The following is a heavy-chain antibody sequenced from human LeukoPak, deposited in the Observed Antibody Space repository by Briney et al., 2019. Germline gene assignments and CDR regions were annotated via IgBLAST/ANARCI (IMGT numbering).Heavy chain of an antibody. J-gene: IGHJ4*02. CDR2: ITGAGTT. V-gene: IGHV3-23*01. CDR1: GFTFSTNV. CDR3: AQSAGVG. Sequence: GGSLRLPCAASGFTFSTNVMKWVRQAPGKGLEWVSSITGAGTTYYADSVKGRFTISRDNSKNTLYLEMNSLRAEDTALYYCAQSAGVGWGEGTLVTVS. D-gene: IGHD3-10*01.